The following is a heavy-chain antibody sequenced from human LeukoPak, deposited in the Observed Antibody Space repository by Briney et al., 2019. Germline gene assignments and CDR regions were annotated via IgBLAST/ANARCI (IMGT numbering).Heavy chain of an antibody. CDR1: GGSFSGYY. D-gene: IGHD1-26*01. J-gene: IGHJ4*02. CDR3: ARSAHRGAAFDY. Sequence: SETLSLTCAVYGGSFSGYYWSWLRQPPGKGLEWIGEINHSGSTNYNPSLKSRVTISVDTSKNQFSLKLSSVTAADTAVYYCARSAHRGAAFDYWGQGTLVTVSS. V-gene: IGHV4-34*01. CDR2: INHSGST.